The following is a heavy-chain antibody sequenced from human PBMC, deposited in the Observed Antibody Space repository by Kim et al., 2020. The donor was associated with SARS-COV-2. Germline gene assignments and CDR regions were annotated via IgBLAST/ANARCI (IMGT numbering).Heavy chain of an antibody. V-gene: IGHV3-21*01. Sequence: GGSLRLSCAASGFTFSSYSMNWVRQAPGKGLEWVSSISSSSSYIYYADSVKGRFTISRDNAKNSLYLQMNSLRAEDTAVYYCANQAAGIRAFDYWGQGTLVTVSS. CDR2: ISSSSSYI. J-gene: IGHJ4*02. D-gene: IGHD6-13*01. CDR3: ANQAAGIRAFDY. CDR1: GFTFSSYS.